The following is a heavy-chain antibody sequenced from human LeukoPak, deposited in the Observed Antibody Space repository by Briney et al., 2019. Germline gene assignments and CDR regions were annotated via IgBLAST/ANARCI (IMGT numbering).Heavy chain of an antibody. Sequence: GGSLRLSCAASGFTFSSYGMHWVRQAPGKGLEWVAVIWYDGSNKYYADSVKGRFTISRDNSKNTLYLQMNSLRAEDTAVYYCARDKYSSSFLTPDHWGQGTLVTVSS. CDR3: ARDKYSSSFLTPDH. D-gene: IGHD6-6*01. CDR1: GFTFSSYG. V-gene: IGHV3-33*01. CDR2: IWYDGSNK. J-gene: IGHJ4*02.